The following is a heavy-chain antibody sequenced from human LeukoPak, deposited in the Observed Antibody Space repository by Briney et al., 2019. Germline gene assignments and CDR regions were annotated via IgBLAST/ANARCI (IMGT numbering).Heavy chain of an antibody. J-gene: IGHJ5*02. CDR3: ARENVDYDFWSGYPNWFDP. V-gene: IGHV3-7*05. CDR1: GFTFSNYW. Sequence: GGSLRLSCAASGFTFSNYWMSWVRQALGKGLEWVANIRQDGSEKYYVDSVKGRFTISRDNAKKSLYLQMNSLRAEDTAVYYCARENVDYDFWSGYPNWFDPWGQGTLVTVSS. D-gene: IGHD3-3*01. CDR2: IRQDGSEK.